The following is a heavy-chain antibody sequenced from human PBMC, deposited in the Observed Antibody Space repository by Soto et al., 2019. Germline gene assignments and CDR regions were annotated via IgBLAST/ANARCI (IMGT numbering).Heavy chain of an antibody. V-gene: IGHV5-51*01. D-gene: IGHD6-6*01. CDR1: GYSFTSDW. CDR3: ARAAGIAARPHYYYDGRSV. Sequence: GESLKISCKGSGYSFTSDWIGLVRQMPGKGLEWRGIIYPGDSDTRYSPSIHGQITISADKSIRTAYLQRSSMKASDTAMDYCARAAGIAARPHYYYDGRSVWGQGTSVTGSS. CDR2: IYPGDSDT. J-gene: IGHJ6*02.